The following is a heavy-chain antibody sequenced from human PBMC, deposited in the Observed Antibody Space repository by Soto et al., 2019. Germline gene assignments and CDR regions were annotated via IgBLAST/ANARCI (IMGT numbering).Heavy chain of an antibody. CDR2: IHHSGST. V-gene: IGHV4-4*02. D-gene: IGHD2-15*01. CDR1: GGSITSNNW. Sequence: QVQLQVSGPGLVEPSGTLSLTCAVSGGSITSNNWWHWVRQPPGKGLEWIGDIHHSGSTHYNPSLKNRVTISVDKSHNQFSLKLSSVTAADTAVYYCARGGNYLFAYWGQGTPVTVSS. J-gene: IGHJ4*02. CDR3: ARGGNYLFAY.